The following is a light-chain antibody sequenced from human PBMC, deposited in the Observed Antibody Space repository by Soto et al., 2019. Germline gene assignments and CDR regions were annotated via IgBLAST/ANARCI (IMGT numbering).Light chain of an antibody. CDR3: QQRSDWPLT. J-gene: IGKJ4*01. CDR1: QSVSTH. Sequence: IVLTQSPATLSLSPGERTTLSCRASQSVSTHLGWYQQKPGQAPRLLIYDASNRATGIPARFSGSGSGTDFTLTISSLEPEDFAVYYCQQRSDWPLTFGGGTKVEIK. CDR2: DAS. V-gene: IGKV3-11*01.